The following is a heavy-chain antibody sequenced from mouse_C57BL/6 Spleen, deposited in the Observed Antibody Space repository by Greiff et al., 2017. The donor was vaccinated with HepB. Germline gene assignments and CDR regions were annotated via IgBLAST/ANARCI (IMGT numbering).Heavy chain of an antibody. CDR3: TRAIYYYGSSYDYFDY. CDR2: ISSGGDYI. J-gene: IGHJ2*01. V-gene: IGHV5-9-1*02. CDR1: GFTFSSYA. Sequence: EVKLMESGEGLVKPGGSLKLSCAASGFTFSSYAMSWVRQTPEKRLEWVAYISSGGDYIYYADTVKGRFTISRDNARNTLYLQMSSLKSEDTAMYYCTRAIYYYGSSYDYFDYWGQGTTLTVSS. D-gene: IGHD1-1*01.